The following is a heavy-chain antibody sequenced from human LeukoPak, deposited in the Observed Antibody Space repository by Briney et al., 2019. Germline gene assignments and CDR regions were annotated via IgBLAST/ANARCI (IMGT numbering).Heavy chain of an antibody. V-gene: IGHV3-23*01. CDR3: ATRSNYYDSSGYYYGPLDY. CDR1: GFTFSSYA. D-gene: IGHD3-22*01. CDR2: ISGSGGST. Sequence: GGSLRLSCAASGFTFSSYAMSWVRQAPGKGLEWVSAISGSGGSTYYADSVKGRFTISRDNSKNTLYLQMNSLRAEDTAVYYCATRSNYYDSSGYYYGPLDYWGQGTLVTVSS. J-gene: IGHJ4*02.